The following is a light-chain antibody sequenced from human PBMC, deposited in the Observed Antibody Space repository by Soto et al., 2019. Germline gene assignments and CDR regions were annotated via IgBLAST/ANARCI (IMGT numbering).Light chain of an antibody. Sequence: QSALIQPPSVSGSPGQSVTISCTGTSSDVGSYDYVSWYQQHPGTVPKPMIYNVNTQPSGVPDRFSGSKSGNTASMTISGLQAEDEADYYCSSYTSSSIWVFGGGTKVTVL. CDR1: SSDVGSYDY. CDR3: SSYTSSSIWV. J-gene: IGLJ3*02. CDR2: NVN. V-gene: IGLV2-18*02.